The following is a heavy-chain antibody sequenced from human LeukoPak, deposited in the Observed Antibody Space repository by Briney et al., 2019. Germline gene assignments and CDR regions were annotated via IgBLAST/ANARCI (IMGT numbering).Heavy chain of an antibody. CDR2: IYHSGST. V-gene: IGHV4-4*02. CDR3: ASRQYSGSWSRPGRWGY. D-gene: IGHD6-13*01. CDR1: GGSISSSNW. J-gene: IGHJ4*02. Sequence: SGTLSLTCAVSGGSISSSNWWSWVRQPPGKGLEWIGEIYHSGSTNYNPSLKSRVTISVDKSKNQFSLKLSSVTAADTAVYYCASRQYSGSWSRPGRWGYWGQGTLVTVSS.